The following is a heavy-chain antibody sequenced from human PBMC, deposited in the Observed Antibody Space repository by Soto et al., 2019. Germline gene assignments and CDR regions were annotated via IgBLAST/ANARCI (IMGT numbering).Heavy chain of an antibody. D-gene: IGHD3-10*01. CDR1: GFTFSSYA. CDR2: ISGSGGRT. V-gene: IGHV3-23*01. Sequence: EVQLLESGGGLVQPGGSLRLSCAASGFTFSSYAMSWVRQAPGKGLEWVSAISGSGGRTYYADSVKGRFTISRDNSKNALDMQKNSRRDEDSGVYYGAKGRFQCVAMVRVGPECWGQGTLVTVSS. CDR3: AKGRFQCVAMVRVGPEC. J-gene: IGHJ4*02.